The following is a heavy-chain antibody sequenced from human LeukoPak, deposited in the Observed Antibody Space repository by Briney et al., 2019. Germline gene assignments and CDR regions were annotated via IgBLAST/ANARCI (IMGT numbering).Heavy chain of an antibody. CDR3: ARGTGTINYYHYYGMGV. J-gene: IGHJ6*02. D-gene: IGHD1-7*01. Sequence: SETLSLTCTVSGGSISSYYWSWIRQPPGKGLEWIGYVYYSGSTNSNPSLKSRVTISVDTSKNQFSLKLSSVTAADTAVYYCARGTGTINYYHYYGMGVWGQGTTVTVSS. V-gene: IGHV4-59*08. CDR1: GGSISSYY. CDR2: VYYSGST.